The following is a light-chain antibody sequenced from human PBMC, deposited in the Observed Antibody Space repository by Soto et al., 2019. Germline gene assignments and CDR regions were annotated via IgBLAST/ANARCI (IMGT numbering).Light chain of an antibody. CDR1: QSLVHSDGIAY. CDR2: KVY. Sequence: DIVMTQSLLSLPVTPGEPASISCRSNQSLVHSDGIAYFSWFQQRPGRSQRRLIYKVYNRDSGVQARFSGSGSGTDFALKIRRVEAEDVGVYYCMQGTHWPITVGQGTRLEIK. CDR3: MQGTHWPIT. V-gene: IGKV2-30*02. J-gene: IGKJ5*01.